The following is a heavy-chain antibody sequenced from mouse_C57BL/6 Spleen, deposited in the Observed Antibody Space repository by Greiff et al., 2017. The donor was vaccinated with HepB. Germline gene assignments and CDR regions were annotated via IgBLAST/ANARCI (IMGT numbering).Heavy chain of an antibody. CDR1: GYTFTSYW. D-gene: IGHD2-4*01. V-gene: IGHV1-69*01. J-gene: IGHJ2*01. CDR3: ARGFYDYDVKGVNY. CDR2: IDPSDSYT. Sequence: VQLKQSGAELVMPGASVKLSCKASGYTFTSYWMHWVKQRPGQGLEWIGEIDPSDSYTNYNQKFKGKSTLTVDKSSSTAYMQLSSLTSEDSAVYYCARGFYDYDVKGVNYWGQGTTLTVSS.